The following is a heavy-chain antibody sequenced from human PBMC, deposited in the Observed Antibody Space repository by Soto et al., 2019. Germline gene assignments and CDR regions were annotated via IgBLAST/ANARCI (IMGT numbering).Heavy chain of an antibody. D-gene: IGHD5-12*01. Sequence: SVKVSCKASGGTFSSYTISWVRQAPGQGLEWMGRIIPILGIANYAQKFQGRVTITADKSTSTAYMELSSLRSEDTAVYYCARAGVATMVFDYWGQGTLVTVSS. V-gene: IGHV1-69*02. CDR3: ARAGVATMVFDY. CDR1: GGTFSSYT. CDR2: IIPILGIA. J-gene: IGHJ4*02.